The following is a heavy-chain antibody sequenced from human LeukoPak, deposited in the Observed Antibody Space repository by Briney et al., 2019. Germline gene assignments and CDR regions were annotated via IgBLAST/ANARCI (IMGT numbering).Heavy chain of an antibody. D-gene: IGHD6-19*01. J-gene: IGHJ3*02. Sequence: GGSLRLSCAASGFTVSSNYMSWVRKAPGKGLEWVSVIYSGGSTYYADSVKGRFTISRDNSKNTLYLQMNSLRAEDTAAYYCARPETQYSSGLDGFDIWGQGTMVTVSS. CDR2: IYSGGST. CDR3: ARPETQYSSGLDGFDI. CDR1: GFTVSSNY. V-gene: IGHV3-66*04.